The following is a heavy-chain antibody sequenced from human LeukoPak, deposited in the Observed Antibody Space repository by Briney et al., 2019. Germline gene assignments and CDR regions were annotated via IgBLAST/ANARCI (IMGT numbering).Heavy chain of an antibody. D-gene: IGHD2-2*01. CDR2: ISSSSSYI. Sequence: GGSLRLSCAASGFTFSSYSMNWVRQAPGKGLEWVSSISSSSSYIYYADSVRGRFTTSRDNAKNSLFLQMNSLRGEDTAVYYCARGVKRGIVVVPAAMYSLGYWGQGTLVTVSS. V-gene: IGHV3-21*01. CDR3: ARGVKRGIVVVPAAMYSLGY. CDR1: GFTFSSYS. J-gene: IGHJ4*02.